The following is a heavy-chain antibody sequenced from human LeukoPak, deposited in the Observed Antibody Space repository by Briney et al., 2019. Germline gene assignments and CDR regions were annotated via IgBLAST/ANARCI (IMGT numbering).Heavy chain of an antibody. CDR1: GFTFSTYA. J-gene: IGHJ4*02. CDR3: AYGDYDC. D-gene: IGHD4-17*01. V-gene: IGHV3-23*01. CDR2: ISGSGGST. Sequence: GGSLRLSCAASGFTFSTYAMNWLRQAPGMGLEWFSTISGSGGSTYYADSVKGRFTISRDNSKNTLYLQMNSLRAEDTAVYYCAYGDYDCWGQGTLVTVSS.